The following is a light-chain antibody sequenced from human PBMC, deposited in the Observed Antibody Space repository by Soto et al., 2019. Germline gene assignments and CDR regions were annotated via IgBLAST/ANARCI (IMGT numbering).Light chain of an antibody. CDR3: SSYTSGSTRV. V-gene: IGLV2-14*01. J-gene: IGLJ2*01. Sequence: QSALTQPASVSGSPGQSITISCTGTTSDVGGYNYVSWYQQHPGNAPKLMIYDVSNRPSGVSNRFSGSKSGNTASLTISGLQAEDEADYYCSSYTSGSTRVFGGGTELTVL. CDR1: TSDVGGYNY. CDR2: DVS.